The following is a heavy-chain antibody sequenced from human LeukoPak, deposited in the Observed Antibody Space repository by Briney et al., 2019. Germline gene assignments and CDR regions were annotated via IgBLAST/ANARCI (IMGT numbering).Heavy chain of an antibody. V-gene: IGHV3-53*01. CDR3: ARLYYYTWYVDL. CDR2: IYSGGST. D-gene: IGHD2/OR15-2a*01. Sequence: PGGSLRLSCAASGFTVSSNYMSWVRQAPGKGLEWVSVIYSGGSTYYADSVKGRFTISRDNSKNTLYLQMNSLRAEDTAVYYCARLYYYTWYVDLWCRGTLVTVS. J-gene: IGHJ2*01. CDR1: GFTVSSNY.